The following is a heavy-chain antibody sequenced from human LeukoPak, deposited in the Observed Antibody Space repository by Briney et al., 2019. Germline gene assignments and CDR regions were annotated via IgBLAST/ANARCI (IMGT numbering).Heavy chain of an antibody. CDR3: TTSYYDSSGFRA. CDR1: GFSLNNAW. V-gene: IGHV3-15*01. CDR2: IKSKTDGGTI. Sequence: PGGSLRLSCAASGFSLNNAWMSWARQAPGKGLEWVGRIKSKTDGGTIDYAAPVKGRSTISRDDSKNMVYLLMNNLKTEDTAVYYCTTSYYDSSGFRAWGQGTLVTVSS. D-gene: IGHD3-22*01. J-gene: IGHJ4*02.